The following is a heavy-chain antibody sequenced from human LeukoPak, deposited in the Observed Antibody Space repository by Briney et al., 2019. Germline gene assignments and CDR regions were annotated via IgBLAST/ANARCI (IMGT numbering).Heavy chain of an antibody. Sequence: GGSLRLSCAASGFTFDDYAMHWVRQAPGKGLEWVSGISWNSGSIGYADSVKGRFTISRDNAKNSLYLQMNSLRAEDTALYYCAKEHYYDSSGTLDHWGHGTLVTVSS. CDR2: ISWNSGSI. J-gene: IGHJ4*01. CDR3: AKEHYYDSSGTLDH. D-gene: IGHD3-22*01. CDR1: GFTFDDYA. V-gene: IGHV3-9*01.